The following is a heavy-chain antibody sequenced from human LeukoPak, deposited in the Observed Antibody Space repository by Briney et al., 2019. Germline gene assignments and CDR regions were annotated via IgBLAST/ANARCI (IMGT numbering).Heavy chain of an antibody. Sequence: KPSETLSLTCAVYGGSFSGYYWGWIRQPPGKGLEWIGEINHSGSTNYNPSLKSRVTISVDTSKNQFSLKLSSVTAADTAVYYCARAPPYDYVWVSYRYTVRLDYWGQGTLVTVSS. J-gene: IGHJ4*02. D-gene: IGHD3-16*02. CDR2: INHSGST. CDR3: ARAPPYDYVWVSYRYTVRLDY. CDR1: GGSFSGYY. V-gene: IGHV4-34*01.